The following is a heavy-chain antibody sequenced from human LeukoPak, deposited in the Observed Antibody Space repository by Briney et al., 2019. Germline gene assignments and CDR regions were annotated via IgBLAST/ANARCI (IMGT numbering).Heavy chain of an antibody. J-gene: IGHJ4*02. Sequence: ASVKVSCKASGYTFTSYAMHWVRQAPGQRFEWMGWINAGNGNTKYSQKFQGRVTITRDTSASTAYMELSSLRSEDTAVYYCARPLCSGGSCYFDYWGQGTLVTVSS. D-gene: IGHD2-15*01. V-gene: IGHV1-3*01. CDR1: GYTFTSYA. CDR3: ARPLCSGGSCYFDY. CDR2: INAGNGNT.